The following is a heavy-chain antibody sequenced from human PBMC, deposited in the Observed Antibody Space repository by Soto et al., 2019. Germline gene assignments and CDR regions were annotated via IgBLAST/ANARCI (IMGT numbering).Heavy chain of an antibody. J-gene: IGHJ3*02. CDR2: IIPIFGTA. CDR1: GGTFSSYA. Sequence: GASVKVSCKASGGTFSSYAISWVRQAPGQGLEWMGGIIPIFGTANYAQKFQGRVTITADESTSTAYMERSSLRSEDTAVYYWARGFPPYYDSSGYYPDAFDIWGQGTMVTGSS. CDR3: ARGFPPYYDSSGYYPDAFDI. V-gene: IGHV1-69*13. D-gene: IGHD3-22*01.